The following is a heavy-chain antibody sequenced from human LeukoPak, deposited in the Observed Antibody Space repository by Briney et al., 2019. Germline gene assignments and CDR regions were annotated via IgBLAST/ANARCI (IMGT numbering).Heavy chain of an antibody. CDR3: ARDHYNKTWYKY. CDR2: INHSGST. Sequence: SETLSLTCAVYGGSFSGYYWSWIRQPPGKGLEWIGEINHSGSTDYNPSLKSRVTLSVDTSKDQFSLKLTSVTAADTALYYCARDHYNKTWYKYWGQGTLVTVSS. V-gene: IGHV4-34*01. J-gene: IGHJ4*02. CDR1: GGSFSGYY. D-gene: IGHD1-1*01.